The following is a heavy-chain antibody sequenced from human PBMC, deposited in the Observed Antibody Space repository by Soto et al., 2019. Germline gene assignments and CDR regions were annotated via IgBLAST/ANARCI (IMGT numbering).Heavy chain of an antibody. Sequence: GGSLRLSCAASGFTFSNAWMNWVRQAPGKGLEWVGRIKSKTDGGTTDYAAPVKGRFTISRDDSKNTLYLQMNSLKTEDTAVYYCTTDSGSYFLDAFDIWGQGTMVTVSS. CDR3: TTDSGSYFLDAFDI. CDR2: IKSKTDGGTT. V-gene: IGHV3-15*07. CDR1: GFTFSNAW. J-gene: IGHJ3*02. D-gene: IGHD1-26*01.